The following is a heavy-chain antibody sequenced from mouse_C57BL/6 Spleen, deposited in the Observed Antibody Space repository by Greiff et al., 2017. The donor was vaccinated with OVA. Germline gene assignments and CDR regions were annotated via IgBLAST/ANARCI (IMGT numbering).Heavy chain of an antibody. Sequence: QVQLKESGPELVKPGASVKISCKASGYAFSSSWMNWVKQRPGKGLEWIGRIYPGDGDTNYNGKFKGKATLTADKSSSTAYMQLSSLTSEDSAVYFCARNWDDFDYWGQGTTLTVSS. D-gene: IGHD4-1*01. J-gene: IGHJ2*01. V-gene: IGHV1-82*01. CDR3: ARNWDDFDY. CDR2: IYPGDGDT. CDR1: GYAFSSSW.